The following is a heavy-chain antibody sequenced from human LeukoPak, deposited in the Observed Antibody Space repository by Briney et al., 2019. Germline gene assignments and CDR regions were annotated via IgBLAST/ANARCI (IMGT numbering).Heavy chain of an antibody. CDR3: AKDYGYCTNGVCSYYYYYYMDV. D-gene: IGHD2-8*01. J-gene: IGHJ6*03. CDR2: ISYDGSNK. Sequence: AGGSPRLSCAASGFTFSSYGMHWVRQAPGKGLEWVAVISYDGSNKYYADSVKGRFTISKDNSKNTLYLQMNSLRAEDTAVYYCAKDYGYCTNGVCSYYYYYYMDVWGKGTTVTVSS. V-gene: IGHV3-30*18. CDR1: GFTFSSYG.